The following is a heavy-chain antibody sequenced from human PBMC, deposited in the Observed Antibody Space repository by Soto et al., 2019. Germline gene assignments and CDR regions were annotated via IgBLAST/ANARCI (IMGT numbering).Heavy chain of an antibody. CDR3: ARRTANPYWYFDL. Sequence: GESLKISCKGSGYSFTSYWIGWVRQMPGKGLEWMGIIYLGDSDTRYSPSFQGQVTISADKSITTAYLQWNRLKASDTAIYYCARRTANPYWYFDLWGRGTLVTVSS. V-gene: IGHV5-51*01. D-gene: IGHD2-21*02. CDR2: IYLGDSDT. J-gene: IGHJ2*01. CDR1: GYSFTSYW.